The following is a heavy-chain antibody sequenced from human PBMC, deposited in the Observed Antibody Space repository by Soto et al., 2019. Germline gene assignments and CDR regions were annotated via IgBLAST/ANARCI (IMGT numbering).Heavy chain of an antibody. J-gene: IGHJ4*02. V-gene: IGHV1-46*01. D-gene: IGHD3-22*01. CDR3: ARIEVYYVSSGY. CDR2: INPSGGST. CDR1: GYTFTSYY. Sequence: QVPLVQSGAEVKKPGASVEVSCKAYGYTFTSYYMHWVRQAPGQGLEWMGIINPSGGSTSYAQKFQGRVTMTRDTSTSTVYMELSSLRSEVTAVYYCARIEVYYVSSGYWGQGTLVTVSS.